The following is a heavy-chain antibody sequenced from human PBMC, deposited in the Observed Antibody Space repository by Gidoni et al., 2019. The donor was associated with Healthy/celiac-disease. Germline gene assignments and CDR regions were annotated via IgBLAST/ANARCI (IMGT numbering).Heavy chain of an antibody. D-gene: IGHD2-2*01. V-gene: IGHV3-23*01. CDR3: AKARGDIVVVTAATRVYYYDGMDV. CDR2: ISGSGGST. CDR1: GFTFISYA. Sequence: VQLLESGVGLVQPGVSLRLSCAASGFTFISYAISWVRHAAGQGLEWVSAISGSGGSTYEADNGKGPLTSFRDNSKNTLYLQMNSLRAEDTAVYYCAKARGDIVVVTAATRVYYYDGMDVWGQGTTVTVSS. J-gene: IGHJ6*02.